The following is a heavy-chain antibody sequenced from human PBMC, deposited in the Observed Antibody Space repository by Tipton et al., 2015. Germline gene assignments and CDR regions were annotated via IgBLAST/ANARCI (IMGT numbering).Heavy chain of an antibody. V-gene: IGHV4-59*07. CDR2: VFHNGDS. CDR3: ARARGRHGGLFDS. Sequence: TLSLTCSVSSDSISKYYWSWIRQPPGKGLEYMGYVFHNGDSNYNPSLKSRVSMSVDTSKNQISLKLTSATAADTAVYYCARARGRHGGLFDSWGQGILVTVSS. CDR1: SDSISKYY. D-gene: IGHD4-23*01. J-gene: IGHJ4*02.